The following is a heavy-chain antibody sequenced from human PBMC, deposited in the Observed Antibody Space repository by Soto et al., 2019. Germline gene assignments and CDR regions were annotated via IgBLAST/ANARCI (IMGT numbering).Heavy chain of an antibody. V-gene: IGHV1-8*01. D-gene: IGHD4-17*01. J-gene: IGHJ4*02. CDR1: GFSFTSYD. CDR3: AGVPFSSYGVDY. Sequence: QVQLVQSGAEVKKPGASVKVSCKTSGFSFTSYDVTWVRQATGQGLEWMGWMNPNSGNTGFAQKFLGRVTLTRKTSIATAYMELSSIRSEDTAVYYCAGVPFSSYGVDYWGRGSLVTVSS. CDR2: MNPNSGNT.